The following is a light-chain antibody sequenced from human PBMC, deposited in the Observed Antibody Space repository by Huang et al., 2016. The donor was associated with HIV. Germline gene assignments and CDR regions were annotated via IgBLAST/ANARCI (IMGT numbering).Light chain of an antibody. CDR3: HQYYTLPRT. J-gene: IGKJ1*01. CDR2: GAS. Sequence: EILLTQTPATLSVSPGARVTLSCRASQTVSEHLAWFQQRPGHAPKLLIYGASNRATGIPPRFSGRGSGTEFGLTITNLQSEDFAVYFCHQYYTLPRTFGQGTKVEI. CDR1: QTVSEH. V-gene: IGKV3-15*01.